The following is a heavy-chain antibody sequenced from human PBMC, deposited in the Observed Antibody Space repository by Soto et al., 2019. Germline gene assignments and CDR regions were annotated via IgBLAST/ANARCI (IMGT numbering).Heavy chain of an antibody. D-gene: IGHD2-21*01. CDR1: GGSIGSYY. V-gene: IGHV4-59*01. CDR3: ARQACGGDCYLPFYYYYYMDV. Sequence: SETLSLTCTVSGGSIGSYYWSWIRQPPGKGLEWIGYIYYSGSTNYNPSLKSRVTISVDTSKNQFSLKLSSVTAADTAVYYCARQACGGDCYLPFYYYYYMDVWGKGTTVTVSS. J-gene: IGHJ6*03. CDR2: IYYSGST.